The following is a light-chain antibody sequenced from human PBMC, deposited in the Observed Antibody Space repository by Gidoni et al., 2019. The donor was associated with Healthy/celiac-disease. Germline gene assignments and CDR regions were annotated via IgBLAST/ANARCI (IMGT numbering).Light chain of an antibody. CDR1: QSVLYSSNNQNY. CDR2: WAS. Sequence: DIVMTQSPDSLAVSLGERATINCKSSQSVLYSSNNQNYLAWYQQQPGQPPKLLIYWASTRESGFPDRFSGSGSGTDFTLTISSLQAEDVAVYYCQQYYSTPLFTFGPGTKVDIK. V-gene: IGKV4-1*01. J-gene: IGKJ3*01. CDR3: QQYYSTPLFT.